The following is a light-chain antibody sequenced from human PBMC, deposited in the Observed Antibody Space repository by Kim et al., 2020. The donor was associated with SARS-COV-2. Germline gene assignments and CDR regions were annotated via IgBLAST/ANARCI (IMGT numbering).Light chain of an antibody. Sequence: EIVLTQSPGTLSLSPGERAALSCRATQSVSSSYLAWYQQKPGQAPRLLIHGASSRATDIPDRFSGSGSGIDFTLTISRLDPEDFGVYYCQQYGDSPWTFGQGTKVDIK. CDR1: QSVSSSY. V-gene: IGKV3-20*01. CDR3: QQYGDSPWT. CDR2: GAS. J-gene: IGKJ1*01.